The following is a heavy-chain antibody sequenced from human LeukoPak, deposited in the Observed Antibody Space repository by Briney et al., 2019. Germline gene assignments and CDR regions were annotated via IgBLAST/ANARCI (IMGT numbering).Heavy chain of an antibody. CDR2: IYPGDSDT. J-gene: IGHJ3*02. D-gene: IGHD1-26*01. CDR3: ARVDIEGVTGAFDI. CDR1: GYSFSSQW. V-gene: IGHV5-51*01. Sequence: GESLRISCEGSGYSFSSQWIGWVRQLPGKGLEWMGIIYPGDSDTRYSPSFQGQVTISADKSISTAYLQWSTLKASDTAMYYCARVDIEGVTGAFDIWGQGTMVTVSS.